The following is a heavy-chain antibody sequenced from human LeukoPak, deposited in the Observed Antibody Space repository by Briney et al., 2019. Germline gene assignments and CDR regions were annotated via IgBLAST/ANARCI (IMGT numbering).Heavy chain of an antibody. Sequence: PGGSLRLPCAVSGFTFTSYWMSWVRQAPGKGLEWVANINEDGSYKFHADSVKGRLTISRVNAKNSLYLQMNSLRADDTAVYYCARDATRGGDSDYWGQGTRVIVPS. CDR1: GFTFTSYW. CDR2: INEDGSYK. V-gene: IGHV3-7*01. CDR3: ARDATRGGDSDY. D-gene: IGHD2-21*02. J-gene: IGHJ4*02.